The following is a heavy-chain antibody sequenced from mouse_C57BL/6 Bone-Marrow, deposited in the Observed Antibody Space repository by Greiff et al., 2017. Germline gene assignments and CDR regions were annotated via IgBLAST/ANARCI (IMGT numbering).Heavy chain of an antibody. CDR1: GFTIKNTY. J-gene: IGHJ1*03. CDR3: ARIGSSKGYFDV. V-gene: IGHV14-3*01. Sequence: EVQLQQSVAELVRPGASVKLSCTASGFTIKNTYMHWVKQRPEQGLEWIGRIDPANGNTNYAPEFQGKATITADTYANTTYLQLSSLTSEDTAIYYCARIGSSKGYFDVWGTGTTVTVSS. D-gene: IGHD1-1*01. CDR2: IDPANGNT.